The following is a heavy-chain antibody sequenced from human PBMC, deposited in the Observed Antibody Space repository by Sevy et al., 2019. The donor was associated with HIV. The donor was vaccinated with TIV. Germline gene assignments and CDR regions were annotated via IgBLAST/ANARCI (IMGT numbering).Heavy chain of an antibody. CDR2: INHSGST. D-gene: IGHD3-22*01. Sequence: QSQTLSLTCAVYGGSFSGYYWSWIRQPPGKGLEWIGEINHSGSTNYNPSLKSRVTISVDTSKNQFSLKLSSVTAADTAVYYCARPPYYDSTPEAFDIWGQGTMVTVSS. CDR1: GGSFSGYY. J-gene: IGHJ3*02. V-gene: IGHV4-34*01. CDR3: ARPPYYDSTPEAFDI.